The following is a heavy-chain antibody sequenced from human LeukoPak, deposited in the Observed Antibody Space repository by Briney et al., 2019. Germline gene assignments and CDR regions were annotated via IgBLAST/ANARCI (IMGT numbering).Heavy chain of an antibody. CDR2: IFYSGST. V-gene: IGHV4-59*12. CDR3: ARVVAAAGTNWFDP. D-gene: IGHD6-13*01. Sequence: PSETLSLTCTVSGGSISGYYWSWVRQPPGKGLEWIGNIFYSGSTYYSPPLKSRLTISLDTSRNQFSLRLNSVTAADTALYYCARVVAAAGTNWFDPWGQGTLVTVSS. CDR1: GGSISGYY. J-gene: IGHJ5*02.